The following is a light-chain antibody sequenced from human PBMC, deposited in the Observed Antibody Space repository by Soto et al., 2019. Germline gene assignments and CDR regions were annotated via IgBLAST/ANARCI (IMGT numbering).Light chain of an antibody. CDR3: QQASSFPIT. Sequence: DIQLAQSPSSVYASVGDRVTITCRASQGLAGWLGWYQQKPGTDPKLLISGASSLQNGVPSRFSGNGSGTDFSLTISSLQPDDFATYFCQQASSFPITFGHGTRLEFK. V-gene: IGKV1-12*01. J-gene: IGKJ5*01. CDR1: QGLAGW. CDR2: GAS.